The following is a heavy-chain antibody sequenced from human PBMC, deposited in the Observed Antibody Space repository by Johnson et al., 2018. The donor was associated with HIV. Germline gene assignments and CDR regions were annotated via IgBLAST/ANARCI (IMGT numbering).Heavy chain of an antibody. Sequence: QVQLVESGGGLVKPGGSLRLSCASSGFSFSAYYMTWIRQAPGKGLEWVSYISSSGSTIYYADSVKGRFTISRHNAKNSLYLQVNSLRAGDTAVYYCARGGSRTTIFGVDINLGGFDIWGQGTRVTVSS. CDR2: ISSSGSTI. V-gene: IGHV3-11*04. D-gene: IGHD3-3*01. CDR3: ARGGSRTTIFGVDINLGGFDI. CDR1: GFSFSAYY. J-gene: IGHJ3*02.